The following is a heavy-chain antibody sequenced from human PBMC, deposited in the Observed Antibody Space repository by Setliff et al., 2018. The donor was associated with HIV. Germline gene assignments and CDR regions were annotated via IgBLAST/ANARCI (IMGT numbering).Heavy chain of an antibody. CDR1: GFIFENHA. CDR3: AKDAGYCSGESCYFYMDV. Sequence: GGSLRLSCVVSGFIFENHAMHWVRRAPGKGLEWLTLLRQDVNKDYYGDSVKGRFTITRDNSKKTLYLYMNNLRGEDTAVYYCAKDAGYCSGESCYFYMDVWGKGTTVTVSS. D-gene: IGHD2-8*02. J-gene: IGHJ6*03. V-gene: IGHV3-30*02. CDR2: LRQDVNKD.